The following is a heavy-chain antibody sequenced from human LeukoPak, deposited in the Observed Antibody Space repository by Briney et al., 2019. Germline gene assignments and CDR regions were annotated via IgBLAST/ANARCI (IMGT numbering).Heavy chain of an antibody. CDR2: ISSSGSNI. Sequence: GGSLRLSCAASGFTFSDYYMSWIRQAPGKGLEWVSYISSSGSNIYYADSVKGRFTISRDNAKNSLYLQMNSLRAVDTAVYYCARDLPLALQLWSEGYYMDVWGKGTTVTVSS. V-gene: IGHV3-11*04. J-gene: IGHJ6*03. CDR3: ARDLPLALQLWSEGYYMDV. D-gene: IGHD5-18*01. CDR1: GFTFSDYY.